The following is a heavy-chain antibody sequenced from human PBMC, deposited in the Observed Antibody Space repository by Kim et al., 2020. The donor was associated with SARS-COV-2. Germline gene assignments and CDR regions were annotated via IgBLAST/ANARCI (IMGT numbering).Heavy chain of an antibody. Sequence: GGSLRLSCAASGFTFSNAWMSWVRQAPGKGLEWVGRIKSKTDGGTTDYAAPGKGRFTISRDDAKNTLYLQMNSLKTEDTAVYYCTTDSGEDYGDYSRPDYWGQGTLVTVSS. CDR3: TTDSGEDYGDYSRPDY. CDR1: GFTFSNAW. V-gene: IGHV3-15*01. J-gene: IGHJ4*02. CDR2: IKSKTDGGTT. D-gene: IGHD4-17*01.